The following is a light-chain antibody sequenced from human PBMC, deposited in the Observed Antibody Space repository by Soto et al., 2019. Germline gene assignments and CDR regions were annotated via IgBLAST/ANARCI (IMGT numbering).Light chain of an antibody. CDR1: QPISTY. CDR2: AAS. V-gene: IGKV1-8*01. Sequence: AIRMTQSPSSISAFTGVRVTITCRASQPISTYLAWYQQKPGTAPTLLIYAASTLQSGVPSRFSGSGSGTDFTLTIRCLQSEDFATYFCQQYYTYPLAFGQGTKVEIK. CDR3: QQYYTYPLA. J-gene: IGKJ1*01.